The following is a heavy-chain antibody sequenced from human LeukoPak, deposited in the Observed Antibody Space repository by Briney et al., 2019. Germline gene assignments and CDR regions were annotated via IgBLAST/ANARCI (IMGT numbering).Heavy chain of an antibody. CDR1: GGTFSSYA. V-gene: IGHV1-69*06. CDR2: IIPIFGTT. Sequence: SVKVSCKTSGGTFSSYAINWVRQTPGQGLEWMGGIIPIFGTTDYAQKFQDRVTITADKSTSTAYMKLSSLRSEDTAVYYCARVVGLTGYSSNWYSGYYSYMDVWGKGTTVTISS. CDR3: ARVVGLTGYSSNWYSGYYSYMDV. D-gene: IGHD6-13*01. J-gene: IGHJ6*03.